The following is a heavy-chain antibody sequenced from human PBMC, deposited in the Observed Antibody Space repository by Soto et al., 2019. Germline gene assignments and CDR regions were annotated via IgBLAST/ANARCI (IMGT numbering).Heavy chain of an antibody. Sequence: SETLSLTCTVSGGSISSYYWSWIRQPPGKGLEWIGFIYYSGSTNYNPSLKSRVTISVDTSKNQFSLKLSSVTAADTAVYYCAIEKTTIGDFDYWGQGTLVTVSS. V-gene: IGHV4-59*01. D-gene: IGHD1-7*01. CDR1: GGSISSYY. J-gene: IGHJ4*02. CDR3: AIEKTTIGDFDY. CDR2: IYYSGST.